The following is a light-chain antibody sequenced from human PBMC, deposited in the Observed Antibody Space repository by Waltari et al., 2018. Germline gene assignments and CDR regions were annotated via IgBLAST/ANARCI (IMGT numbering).Light chain of an antibody. CDR2: QSP. V-gene: IGKV3-20*01. CDR1: QSLSRY. J-gene: IGKJ1*01. Sequence: EVILTQSPVTLSLSPGGRATLACRASQSLSRYLVWYQQRPGQAPRRLMYQSPIRATGIPDRCSGSGYGTDFSLTISKLEAEEVAVDYCQNHERLPAVFGQGNKVE. CDR3: QNHERLPAV.